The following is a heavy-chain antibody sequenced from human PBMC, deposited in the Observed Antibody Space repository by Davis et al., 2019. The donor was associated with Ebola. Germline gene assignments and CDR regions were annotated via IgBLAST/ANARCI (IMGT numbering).Heavy chain of an antibody. CDR2: IKQDGSEK. J-gene: IGHJ6*02. D-gene: IGHD2-2*01. V-gene: IGHV3-7*01. CDR1: GFTFSSYW. CDR3: ARESIVVVPAAMGSGYYHYGMDV. Sequence: GESLKISCAASGFTFSSYWMSWVRQAPGKGLEWVANIKQDGSEKYYVDSVKGRFTISRDNAKNSLYLQMNSLRAEDTAVYYCARESIVVVPAAMGSGYYHYGMDVWGQGTTVTVSS.